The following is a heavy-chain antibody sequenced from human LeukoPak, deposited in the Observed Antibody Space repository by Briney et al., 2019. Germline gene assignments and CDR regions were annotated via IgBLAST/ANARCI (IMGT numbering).Heavy chain of an antibody. CDR1: GGSISSSSYY. Sequence: SETLSLTCTVSGGSISSSSYYWGWIRQPPGKGLEWIGSIYYSGSTNYNPSLKSRVTISVDTSKNQFSLKLSSVTAADTAVYYCARARIYYYYYMDVWGKGTTVTVSS. V-gene: IGHV4-39*07. CDR3: ARARIYYYYYMDV. J-gene: IGHJ6*03. CDR2: IYYSGST.